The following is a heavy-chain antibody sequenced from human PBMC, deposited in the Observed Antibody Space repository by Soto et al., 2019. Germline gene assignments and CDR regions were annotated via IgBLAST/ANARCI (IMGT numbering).Heavy chain of an antibody. V-gene: IGHV3-48*02. CDR3: ARDRAGAQYGLDV. D-gene: IGHD1-26*01. CDR2: ISSSSRTI. Sequence: GVSMRLSCAASGLKFSSYSVNWVSQAPGKGLEWISYISSSSRTIYYADSVRGRFTISRDNARNSLYLQMNSLRDEDTAVYYCARDRAGAQYGLDVWGQGTTVTVSS. J-gene: IGHJ6*02. CDR1: GLKFSSYS.